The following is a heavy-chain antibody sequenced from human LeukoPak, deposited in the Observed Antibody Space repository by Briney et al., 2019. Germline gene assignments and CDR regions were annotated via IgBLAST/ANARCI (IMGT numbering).Heavy chain of an antibody. Sequence: PGGSLRLSCAVSGFRFGSNGMHWVRQAPGKGLEWVAVIWYDGSNKYYADSAKGRFTISRDNSKNTLYLQMNSLRAEDTAVYYCATDGSTYFDYWGQGTLVTVSS. J-gene: IGHJ4*02. CDR3: ATDGSTYFDY. CDR1: GFRFGSNG. V-gene: IGHV3-33*01. CDR2: IWYDGSNK. D-gene: IGHD1-1*01.